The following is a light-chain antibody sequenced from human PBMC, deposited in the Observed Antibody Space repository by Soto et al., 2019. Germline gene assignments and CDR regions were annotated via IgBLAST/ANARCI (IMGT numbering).Light chain of an antibody. CDR3: SSYTSSSTSVV. J-gene: IGLJ2*01. Sequence: QLVLTQPASVSGSPGQSITISCTGTSSDVGGYNYVSWYQQHPGKAPKLMIYDVTHRPSGVSNRFSGSKSGNTASLTISGLQAEDEADYYCSSYTSSSTSVVFGGGTKLTVL. CDR2: DVT. CDR1: SSDVGGYNY. V-gene: IGLV2-14*03.